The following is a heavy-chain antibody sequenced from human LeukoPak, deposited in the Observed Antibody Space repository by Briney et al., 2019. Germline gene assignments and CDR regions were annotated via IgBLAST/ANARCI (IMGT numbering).Heavy chain of an antibody. Sequence: PSETLSLTCTVSGGSISSYYWSWIRQPPGKGLEWIGYIYYSGSTNYNPSLKSRVTISVDTSKNQFSLKLSSVTAADTAVYYCARGSYCSGGSCSAIDYWGQGTLVTVSS. D-gene: IGHD2-15*01. CDR2: IYYSGST. CDR3: ARGSYCSGGSCSAIDY. CDR1: GGSISSYY. J-gene: IGHJ4*02. V-gene: IGHV4-59*12.